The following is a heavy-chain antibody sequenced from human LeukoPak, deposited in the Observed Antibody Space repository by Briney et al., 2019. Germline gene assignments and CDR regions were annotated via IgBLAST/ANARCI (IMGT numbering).Heavy chain of an antibody. CDR1: GGSISSTNW. D-gene: IGHD3-9*01. V-gene: IGHV4-4*02. CDR3: ARGVRTYYYILTGYYTSLLLDY. Sequence: SETLPLTCAVSGGSISSTNWWSWVRQPPGKGLEWIGEIYRSGTTNYKPSLRSRVTISVDTSKNQFSLKLNSVTAADTAVYYCARGVRTYYYILTGYYTSLLLDYWGQGTLVTVSS. J-gene: IGHJ4*02. CDR2: IYRSGTT.